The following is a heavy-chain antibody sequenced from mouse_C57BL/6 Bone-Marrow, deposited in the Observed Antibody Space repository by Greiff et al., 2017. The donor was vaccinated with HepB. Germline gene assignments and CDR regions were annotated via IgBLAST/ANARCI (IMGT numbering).Heavy chain of an antibody. D-gene: IGHD5-5*01. CDR3: TYPFDY. Sequence: EVQVVESGGGLVQPGGSMKLSCVASGITFSNYWMNWVRQSPEKGLEWVAQIRLKSDNYATQYAESVKGSFTISRDDSKSSVYLQMNNLRAEDTGIYYCTYPFDYWSQGTTPTVSS. CDR2: IRLKSDNYAT. V-gene: IGHV6-3*01. J-gene: IGHJ2*01. CDR1: GITFSNYW.